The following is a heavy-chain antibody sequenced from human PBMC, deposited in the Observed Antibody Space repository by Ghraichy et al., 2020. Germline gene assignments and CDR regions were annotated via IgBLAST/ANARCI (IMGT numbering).Heavy chain of an antibody. CDR1: GGSISSYY. CDR3: ARAPYAGYCSSTSCLNWFDP. CDR2: IYYSGST. V-gene: IGHV4-59*01. D-gene: IGHD2-2*01. J-gene: IGHJ5*02. Sequence: SETLSLTCTVSGGSISSYYWSWIRQPPGKGLEWIGYIYYSGSTNYNPSLKSRVTISVDTSKNQFSLKLSSVTAADTAVYYCARAPYAGYCSSTSCLNWFDPWGQGTLVTVSS.